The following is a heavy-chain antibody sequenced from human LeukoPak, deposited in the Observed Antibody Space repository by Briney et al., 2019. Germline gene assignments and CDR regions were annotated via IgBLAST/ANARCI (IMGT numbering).Heavy chain of an antibody. Sequence: ASVKVSCKASGYTFTDYGISWVRQAPGQGLEWMGWISAYNANTHYTQNLQGRVTMTTDTSTSTVYMELRRLTSDDTAVYYCARGSELLFWGQGTLVAVSS. D-gene: IGHD1-26*01. J-gene: IGHJ4*02. CDR2: ISAYNANT. CDR3: ARGSELLF. V-gene: IGHV1-18*01. CDR1: GYTFTDYG.